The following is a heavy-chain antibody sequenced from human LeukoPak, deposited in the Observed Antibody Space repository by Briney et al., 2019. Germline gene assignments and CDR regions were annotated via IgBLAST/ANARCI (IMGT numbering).Heavy chain of an antibody. J-gene: IGHJ4*02. V-gene: IGHV4-4*02. CDR3: ARDLAVAGTNYFCF. CDR1: GDSISSNEW. Sequence: PSGTLSLTCSVSGDSISSNEWWSWVRQPPGKGLEWIGEVFHGGSTNFNPSLKSRVTISIDKSKNQFSLEVTSVTAADTAIYYWARDLAVAGTNYFCFWGQGVLVTVSS. D-gene: IGHD6-19*01. CDR2: VFHGGST.